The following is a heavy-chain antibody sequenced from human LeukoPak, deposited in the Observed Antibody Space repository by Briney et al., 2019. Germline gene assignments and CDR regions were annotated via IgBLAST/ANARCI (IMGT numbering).Heavy chain of an antibody. CDR1: GFTFSSYG. J-gene: IGHJ3*02. V-gene: IGHV3-30*02. CDR3: AKDLEYSGTYPDALDI. Sequence: PGGSLRLSCAASGFTFSSYGMHWIRQVPGKGLEWVAFIRYDGSDRYYADSVKGRFTISRDNSKNTLYLQMNSLRAEGTAVYYCAKDLEYSGTYPDALDIWGQGTMVTVSS. CDR2: IRYDGSDR. D-gene: IGHD1-26*01.